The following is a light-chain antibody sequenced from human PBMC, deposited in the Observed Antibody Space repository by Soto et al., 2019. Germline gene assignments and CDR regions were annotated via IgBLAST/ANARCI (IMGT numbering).Light chain of an antibody. CDR3: QSYDSSRSGYV. CDR2: ENN. CDR1: SSNIGAGYE. V-gene: IGLV1-40*01. Sequence: QSVLTQPPSVSEAPGQRVTISCTGSSSNIGAGYEAHWYQQVPGTAPKLLIYENNNRPSGVPDRFSGSKSGTSASLAITGLQAEDEGEYYCQSYDSSRSGYVFGAGTKVTVL. J-gene: IGLJ1*01.